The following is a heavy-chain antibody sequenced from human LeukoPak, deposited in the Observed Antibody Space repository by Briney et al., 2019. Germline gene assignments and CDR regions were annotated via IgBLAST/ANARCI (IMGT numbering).Heavy chain of an antibody. J-gene: IGHJ6*03. CDR2: ISAYNGNT. Sequence: GSPVKVSCKASGYTFTSYGISWVRQAPGQGLEWTGWISAYNGNTNYAQKLQGRVTMTTDTSTSTAYMELRSLRSDDTAVYYCARDRGITIFGVVAYYYYMDVWGKGTTVTVSS. V-gene: IGHV1-18*01. CDR3: ARDRGITIFGVVAYYYYMDV. D-gene: IGHD3-3*01. CDR1: GYTFTSYG.